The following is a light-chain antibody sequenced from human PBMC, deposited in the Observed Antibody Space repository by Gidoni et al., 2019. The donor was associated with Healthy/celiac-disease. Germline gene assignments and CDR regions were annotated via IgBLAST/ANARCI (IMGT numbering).Light chain of an antibody. Sequence: RAIINCKSSQSVLYSSNNKNYLAWYQQKPGQPPKLLIYWASTRESGVPDRFSGSGSGTDFTLTISSLQAEDVAVYYCQQYYSTPQTFGQGTKVEIK. CDR2: WAS. J-gene: IGKJ1*01. V-gene: IGKV4-1*01. CDR1: QSVLYSSNNKNY. CDR3: QQYYSTPQT.